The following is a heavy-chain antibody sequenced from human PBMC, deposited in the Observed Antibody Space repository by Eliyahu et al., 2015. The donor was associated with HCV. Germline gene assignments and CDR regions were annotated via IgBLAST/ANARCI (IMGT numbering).Heavy chain of an antibody. CDR1: GFPFSRYA. CDR3: AREMTTVTVRTMDV. V-gene: IGHV3-30-3*01. CDR2: ISYDGSNK. J-gene: IGHJ6*02. Sequence: QVRLVESGGGVVQPGRSLRLSCAASGFPFSRYAMHWVRQAPGKGLEWVAVISYDGSNKYYADSVKGRFTISRDKSKNTLYLQMNSLRVEDTALYYCAREMTTVTVRTMDVWGQGTTVTVSS. D-gene: IGHD4-17*01.